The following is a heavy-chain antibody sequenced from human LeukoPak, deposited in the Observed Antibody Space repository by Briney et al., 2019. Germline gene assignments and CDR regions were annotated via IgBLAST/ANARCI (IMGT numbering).Heavy chain of an antibody. V-gene: IGHV3-53*05. D-gene: IGHD3-10*01. CDR1: GFPVSSYY. CDR3: ANGMVRGVIITEDFDY. CDR2: IYGGGRT. Sequence: GGSLRLSCAASGFPVSSYYMSWVRQAPGKGPEWVSVIYGGGRTHYAESVKGRFTISRDNSKNMLYLQMNSLRAEDTAVYYCANGMVRGVIITEDFDYWGQGTLVTVSS. J-gene: IGHJ4*02.